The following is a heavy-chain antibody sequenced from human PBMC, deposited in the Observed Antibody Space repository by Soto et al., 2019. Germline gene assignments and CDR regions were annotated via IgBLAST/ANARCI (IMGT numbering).Heavy chain of an antibody. CDR1: GGSISSSSYY. Sequence: SETLSLTCTVSGGSISSSSYYWGWIRQPPGKGLEWIGYIYYSGSTYYNPSLKSRVTISVDTSKNQFSLKLSSVTAADTAVYYCARVVTGTTPFDIWGQGTMVTVSS. CDR3: ARVVTGTTPFDI. CDR2: IYYSGST. J-gene: IGHJ3*02. D-gene: IGHD1-20*01. V-gene: IGHV4-39*07.